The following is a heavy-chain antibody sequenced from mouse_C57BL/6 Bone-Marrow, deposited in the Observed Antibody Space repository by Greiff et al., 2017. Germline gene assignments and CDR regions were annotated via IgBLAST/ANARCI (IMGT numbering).Heavy chain of an antibody. CDR3: APLAAWFAY. CDR2: INPSSGYT. J-gene: IGHJ3*01. D-gene: IGHD1-1*01. Sequence: QVQLQQSGAELARPGASVKMSCKASGYTFTSYTMHWVKQRPGQGLEWIGYINPSSGYTKYNQKFKDKATLTADKSSSTAYMQLSSLTSEDSAVYDCAPLAAWFAYWGQGTLVTVSA. V-gene: IGHV1-4*01. CDR1: GYTFTSYT.